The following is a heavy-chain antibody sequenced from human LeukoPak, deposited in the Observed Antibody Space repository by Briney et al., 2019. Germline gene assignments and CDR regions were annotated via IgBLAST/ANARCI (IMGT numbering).Heavy chain of an antibody. Sequence: SVKVSCKASGGTFSSYAISWVRQAPGQGLEWMGGIIPIFGTANYAQKFQGRVTITADESTSTAYMELSSLRPEDTAVYYCARYSRHYRLLYTSGMDVWGQGTTVTVSS. CDR3: ARYSRHYRLLYTSGMDV. D-gene: IGHD2/OR15-2a*01. J-gene: IGHJ6*02. CDR2: IIPIFGTA. V-gene: IGHV1-69*13. CDR1: GGTFSSYA.